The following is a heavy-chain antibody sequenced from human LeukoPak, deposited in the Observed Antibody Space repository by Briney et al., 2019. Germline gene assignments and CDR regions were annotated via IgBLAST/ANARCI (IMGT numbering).Heavy chain of an antibody. V-gene: IGHV4-59*01. CDR1: GGSISSYY. CDR3: VATALRRRKDYYGMDV. CDR2: IYYSGST. Sequence: SETLSLTCTVSGGSISSYYWSRIRRPPGKGLEWIGYIYYSGSTNYNPSLKSRVTISVDTSKNQFSLKLSSVTAADTAVYYCVATALRRRKDYYGMDVWGKGTTVTVSS. D-gene: IGHD4-17*01. J-gene: IGHJ6*04.